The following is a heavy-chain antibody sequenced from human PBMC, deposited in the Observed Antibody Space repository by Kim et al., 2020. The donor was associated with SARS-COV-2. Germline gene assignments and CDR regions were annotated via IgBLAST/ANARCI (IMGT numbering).Heavy chain of an antibody. CDR1: GFTFSSYD. V-gene: IGHV3-13*01. D-gene: IGHD4-17*01. CDR3: ARGGDGGDYRNWFDP. J-gene: IGHJ5*02. Sequence: GGSLRLSCAVSGFTFSSYDMHWVRQATGKGLEWVSAIGTAGDTYYPGSVKGRFTISRENAKNYLYLQMNSLRAGDTAVYYCARGGDGGDYRNWFDPWGQGTLVTVSS. CDR2: IGTAGDT.